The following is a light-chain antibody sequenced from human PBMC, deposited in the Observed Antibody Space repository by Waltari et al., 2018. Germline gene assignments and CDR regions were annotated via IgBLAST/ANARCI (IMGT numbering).Light chain of an antibody. CDR1: QSISTW. V-gene: IGKV1-5*03. CDR2: KAS. Sequence: DIQLTQSPSTLTASVGDRVTITCRASQSISTWLAWYQQKPGKAPNLLIYKASTLQSGVPLRFGGSGSATEFTLTISSLQPYDFATYYCQQYNSYPWTFGQGTKVEIK. J-gene: IGKJ1*01. CDR3: QQYNSYPWT.